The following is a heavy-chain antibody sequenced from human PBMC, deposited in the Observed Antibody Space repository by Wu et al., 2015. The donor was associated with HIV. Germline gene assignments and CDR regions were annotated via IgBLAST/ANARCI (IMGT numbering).Heavy chain of an antibody. D-gene: IGHD6-19*01. CDR3: ARQRAYTSGWYILDN. V-gene: IGHV1-8*01. CDR2: MNPRTGNI. J-gene: IGHJ4*02. CDR1: GYTFSSYD. Sequence: QVQLVQSGAEVKKPGASVKVSCKASGYTFSSYDINWVRQATGQGLEWMGWMNPRTGNIGYAQKFQGRVTMTRDTSISTANMELSSLRSEDTAVYYCARQRAYTSGWYILDNWGQGTSGSPSP.